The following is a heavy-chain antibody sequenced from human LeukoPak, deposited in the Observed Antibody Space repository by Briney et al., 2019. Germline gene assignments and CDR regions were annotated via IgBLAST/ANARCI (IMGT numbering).Heavy chain of an antibody. D-gene: IGHD5-24*01. CDR3: AREVRDGYNYIDY. Sequence: SQTLSLTCTVSGGSISSGDYYWSWIRQPPGQGLEWIGYIYYSGGTYYNPSLNSRVIISVDTSKNQFSLKLSSVTAADTAVYYCAREVRDGYNYIDYWGQGTLGTVSS. V-gene: IGHV4-30-4*01. CDR1: GGSISSGDYY. J-gene: IGHJ4*02. CDR2: IYYSGGT.